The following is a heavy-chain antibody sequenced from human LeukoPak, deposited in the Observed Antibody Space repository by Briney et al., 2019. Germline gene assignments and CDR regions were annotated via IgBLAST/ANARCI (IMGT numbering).Heavy chain of an antibody. J-gene: IGHJ4*02. CDR3: AKGTSLKF. CDR2: ISNSDYST. V-gene: IGHV3-23*01. Sequence: GGSLRLSCAASGFTFSSYAMSWVRQAPGKGLEWVSTISNSDYSTYYAGSVKGRFTISRDKSKNMLYLQMNTLRAEDTAVYYCAKGTSLKFWGQGTLVTVSS. CDR1: GFTFSSYA. D-gene: IGHD2-2*01.